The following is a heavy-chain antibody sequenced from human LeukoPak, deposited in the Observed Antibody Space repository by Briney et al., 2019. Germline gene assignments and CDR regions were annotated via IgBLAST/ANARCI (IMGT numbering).Heavy chain of an antibody. CDR2: MDTSGST. CDR1: GGSISGYY. V-gene: IGHV4-4*07. J-gene: IGHJ6*02. Sequence: SETLSLTCSVSGGSISGYYWSWIRQPAGKGLEWIGRMDTSGSTDYNPSLKSRFTMSVDTSRNQLSLKLYSVTAADTAVYYCARDQGLTVSPYYYYYGMDVRGQGTTLTVSS. D-gene: IGHD4-17*01. CDR3: ARDQGLTVSPYYYYYGMDV.